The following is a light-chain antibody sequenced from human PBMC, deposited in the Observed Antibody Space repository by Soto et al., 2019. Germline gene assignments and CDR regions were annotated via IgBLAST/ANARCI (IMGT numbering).Light chain of an antibody. J-gene: IGKJ1*01. CDR2: GAS. CDR3: QKYNSALSRG. Sequence: EIVLTQSPATLSLSPGERATLSCRASQSVRIYVAWYQQKPGQAPRLLIYGASNRATGIPDRFSGSGSGTDFTLTITSLQPEDVATYYCQKYNSALSRGFGQGTKVDI. CDR1: QSVRIY. V-gene: IGKV3-11*01.